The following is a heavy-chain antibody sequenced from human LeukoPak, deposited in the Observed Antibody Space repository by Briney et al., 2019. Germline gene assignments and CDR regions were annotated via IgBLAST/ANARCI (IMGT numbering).Heavy chain of an antibody. Sequence: PGGSLRLSCAASGFTFSSYEMNWVRQAPGKGLEWVSYISSSGSTIYYADSVKGRFTISRDNAKNSLYLQMNSLRAEDTAAYYCARDGCSTSCYMNYYGMDVWGQGTTVTVSS. CDR3: ARDGCSTSCYMNYYGMDV. J-gene: IGHJ6*02. CDR2: ISSSGSTI. CDR1: GFTFSSYE. V-gene: IGHV3-48*03. D-gene: IGHD2-2*02.